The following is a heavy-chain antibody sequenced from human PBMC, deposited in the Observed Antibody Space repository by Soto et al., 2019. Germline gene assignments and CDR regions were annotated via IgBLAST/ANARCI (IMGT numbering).Heavy chain of an antibody. CDR3: AKEYSDFLTAYYGPLNIYYYYSGMDV. CDR2: ITGSGGST. Sequence: GGSLRLSCEVSGFSVTANYMSWVRQAPGKGLEWVSSITGSGGSTYNADSVKGRFTISRDNSENTLYLQMNSLRAEDTAVYYCAKEYSDFLTAYYGPLNIYYYYSGMDVWGQGTTVT. D-gene: IGHD3-9*01. J-gene: IGHJ6*02. V-gene: IGHV3-23*01. CDR1: GFSVTANY.